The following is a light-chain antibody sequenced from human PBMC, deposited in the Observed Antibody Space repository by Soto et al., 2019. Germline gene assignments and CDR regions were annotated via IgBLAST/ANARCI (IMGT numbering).Light chain of an antibody. V-gene: IGLV2-14*03. J-gene: IGLJ3*02. CDR1: SADIGTYNY. CDR3: TSYTTSSIPL. CDR2: DVG. Sequence: QAVVTQPASLSGSPGQSITISCTGTSADIGTYNYVSWYQQHPGKAPKLIIYDVGSRPSGISDRFSGSKSGNSASLTISGLQAEDEADYYCTSYTTSSIPLFGGGTKVTVL.